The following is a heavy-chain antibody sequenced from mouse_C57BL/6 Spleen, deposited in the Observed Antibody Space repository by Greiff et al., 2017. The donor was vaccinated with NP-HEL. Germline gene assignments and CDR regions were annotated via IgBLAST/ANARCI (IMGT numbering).Heavy chain of an antibody. J-gene: IGHJ1*03. CDR1: GYAFSSSW. V-gene: IGHV1-82*01. CDR3: ARRLYYYGSSYGWYFDV. CDR2: IYPGDGDT. D-gene: IGHD1-1*01. Sequence: VKLMESGPELVKPGASVKISCKASGYAFSSSWMNWVKQRPGKGLEWIGRIYPGDGDTNYNGKFKGKATLTADKSSSTAYMQLSGLTSEDSAVYVCARRLYYYGSSYGWYFDVWGTGTTVTVSS.